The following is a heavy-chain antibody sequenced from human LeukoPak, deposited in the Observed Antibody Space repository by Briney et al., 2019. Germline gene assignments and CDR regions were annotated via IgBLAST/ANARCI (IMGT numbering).Heavy chain of an antibody. CDR1: GGSFSGYY. D-gene: IGHD2-2*01. V-gene: IGHV4-34*01. CDR2: INHSGST. Sequence: SETLSLTCAVYGGSFSGYYWSWIRQPPGKGLEWIGEINHSGSTNYNPSLKSRVTISVDTSKNQFSLELSSVTAADTAVYYCARVRKGGVPAAVDAFDIWGQGTMVTVPS. J-gene: IGHJ3*02. CDR3: ARVRKGGVPAAVDAFDI.